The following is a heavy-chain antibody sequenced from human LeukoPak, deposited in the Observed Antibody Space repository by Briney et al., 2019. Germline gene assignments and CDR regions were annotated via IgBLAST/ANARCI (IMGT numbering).Heavy chain of an antibody. CDR2: IYTSGGT. CDR1: GGSISSYY. J-gene: IGHJ5*02. CDR3: ARDGSGCSGGSCYSALNWFDP. V-gene: IGHV4-4*07. Sequence: PSETLSLTCTVSGGSISSYYWSWIRQPAGKGLEWIGRIYTSGGTNYNPPLKSRVTMSVNTSTNQFSLKLSSVTAADTAVYYCARDGSGCSGGSCYSALNWFDPWGQGTLVTVSS. D-gene: IGHD2-15*01.